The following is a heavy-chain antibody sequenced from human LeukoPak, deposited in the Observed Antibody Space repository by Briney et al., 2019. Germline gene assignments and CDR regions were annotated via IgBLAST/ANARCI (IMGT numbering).Heavy chain of an antibody. J-gene: IGHJ4*02. D-gene: IGHD1-26*01. V-gene: IGHV3-49*04. CDR2: IRSKAYGGTT. CDR3: TRVQRWELLTELDY. CDR1: GFTFGDYA. Sequence: PGGSLRLSCTASGFTFGDYAMSWVRQAPGKGLEWVGFIRSKAYGGTTEYAVSVKGRFTISRDDSKSIAYLQMNSLKTEDTAVYYCTRVQRWELLTELDYWGQGTLVTVSS.